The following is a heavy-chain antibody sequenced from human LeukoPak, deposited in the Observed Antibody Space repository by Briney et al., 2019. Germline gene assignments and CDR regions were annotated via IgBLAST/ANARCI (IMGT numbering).Heavy chain of an antibody. CDR3: ARAGGWARGDYKAHAFDI. V-gene: IGHV1-18*01. J-gene: IGHJ3*02. CDR2: ISVYKGDT. Sequence: ASVKVSCKASGGTFSSYAISWVRQAPGQGLEWMGWISVYKGDTNYAQILQGRVTMTTDTSTSTAYMELRSLTSDDTAVYYCARAGGWARGDYKAHAFDIWGQGTMVTVSS. CDR1: GGTFSSYA. D-gene: IGHD6-19*01.